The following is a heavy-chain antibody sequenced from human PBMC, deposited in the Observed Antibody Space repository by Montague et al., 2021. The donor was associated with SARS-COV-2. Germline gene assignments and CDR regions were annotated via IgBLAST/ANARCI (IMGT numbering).Heavy chain of an antibody. D-gene: IGHD2-2*01. CDR3: ARDRGVQYQLQMPFYFDY. V-gene: IGHV4-34*01. J-gene: IGHJ4*02. Sequence: SETLSLTCAVYGGSFSGYYWSWIRQPPGKGLGWIGEIYHSGSTNYNPSLKSRVTLSVGTSKNQFSLRLSSVTAADTAVYYCARDRGVQYQLQMPFYFDYWGQGTLVTVSS. CDR1: GGSFSGYY. CDR2: IYHSGST.